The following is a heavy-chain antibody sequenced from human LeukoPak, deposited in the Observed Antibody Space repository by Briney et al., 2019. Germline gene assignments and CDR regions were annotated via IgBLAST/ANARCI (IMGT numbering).Heavy chain of an antibody. V-gene: IGHV4-39*01. CDR1: GGSISNSDYY. D-gene: IGHD5-12*01. J-gene: IGHJ4*02. CDR3: TYQRGYSGYDPLHY. Sequence: SETLSLTCTVSGGSISNSDYYWGWIRQPPGKGLEWIGSIYYTGSTYYNPSLKSRVTISVDPSKNQFSVTLSSVTAADTAIYYCTYQRGYSGYDPLHYWGQGTLVTVSS. CDR2: IYYTGST.